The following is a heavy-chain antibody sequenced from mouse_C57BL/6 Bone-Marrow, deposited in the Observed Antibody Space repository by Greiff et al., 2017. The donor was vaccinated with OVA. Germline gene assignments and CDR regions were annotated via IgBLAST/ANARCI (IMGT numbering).Heavy chain of an antibody. Sequence: QVQLQQPGAELVRPGTSVKLSCKASGYTFTSYWMHWVKQRPGQGLEWIRVIDPSDSYTNYNQKFKGKATLTVDTSSSTAYMQLSSLTSEDSAVYYCARGSGYPFAYWGQGTLVTVSA. J-gene: IGHJ3*01. CDR2: IDPSDSYT. D-gene: IGHD3-2*02. CDR1: GYTFTSYW. V-gene: IGHV1-59*01. CDR3: ARGSGYPFAY.